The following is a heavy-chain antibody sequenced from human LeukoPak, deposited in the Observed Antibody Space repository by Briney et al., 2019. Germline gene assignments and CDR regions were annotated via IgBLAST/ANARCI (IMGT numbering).Heavy chain of an antibody. D-gene: IGHD6-19*01. Sequence: PGGSLRLSCAASGFTFSSYWMSWVRQAPGKGLEWVSVIYSGGSTYYADSVKGRFTISRDNSKNTLYLQMNSLRAEDTAVYYCARGSIAVLRGINWFDPWGQGTLVTVSS. CDR2: IYSGGST. CDR3: ARGSIAVLRGINWFDP. CDR1: GFTFSSYW. J-gene: IGHJ5*02. V-gene: IGHV3-66*01.